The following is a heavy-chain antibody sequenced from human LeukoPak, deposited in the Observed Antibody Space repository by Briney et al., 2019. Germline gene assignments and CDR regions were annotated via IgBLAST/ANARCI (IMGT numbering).Heavy chain of an antibody. CDR3: ARRRVGRPSDY. Sequence: SETLSLTCTVSGGSISSSSYYWSWIRQPPGKGLEWIGEINHSGSTNYNPSLKSRVTISVDTSKNQFSLKLSSVTAADTAVYYCARRRVGRPSDYWGQGTLVTVSS. CDR1: GGSISSSSYY. D-gene: IGHD1-26*01. CDR2: INHSGST. V-gene: IGHV4-39*07. J-gene: IGHJ4*02.